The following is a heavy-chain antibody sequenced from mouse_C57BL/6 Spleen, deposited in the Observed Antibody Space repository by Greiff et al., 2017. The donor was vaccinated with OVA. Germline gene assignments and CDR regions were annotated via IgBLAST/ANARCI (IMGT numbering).Heavy chain of an antibody. CDR2: IYPRSGNT. V-gene: IGHV1-81*01. CDR1: GYTFTSYG. J-gene: IGHJ3*01. CDR3: ARRMGVGSSPAWFAY. Sequence: QVQLQQSGAELARPGASVKLSCKASGYTFTSYGISWVKQRTGQGLEWIGEIYPRSGNTYYNEKFKGKATLTADKSSSTAYMEPRSLTSEDSAVYFCARRMGVGSSPAWFAYWGQGTLVTVSA. D-gene: IGHD1-1*01.